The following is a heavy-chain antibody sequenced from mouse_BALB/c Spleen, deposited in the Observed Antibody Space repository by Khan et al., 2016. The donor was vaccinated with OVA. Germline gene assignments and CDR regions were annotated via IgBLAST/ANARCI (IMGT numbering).Heavy chain of an antibody. V-gene: IGHV2-3*01. CDR2: IWGDGST. CDR1: GFSLNSYG. D-gene: IGHD1-1*01. Sequence: VELVESGPGLVAPSQSLSITCTVSGFSLNSYGVNWVRQPPGKGLEWLGVIWGDGSTNYHSALKSRLIISKDDSKSQVFLKLNSLQTDDTATYYCAKFTPDYYSMDYLGQGTSVTVSS. CDR3: AKFTPDYYSMDY. J-gene: IGHJ4*01.